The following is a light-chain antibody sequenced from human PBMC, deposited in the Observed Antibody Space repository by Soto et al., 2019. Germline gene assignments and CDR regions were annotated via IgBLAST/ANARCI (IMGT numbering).Light chain of an antibody. V-gene: IGKV3-15*01. CDR2: GAS. CDR3: QQYFNWPRT. CDR1: QSVSSY. J-gene: IGKJ1*01. Sequence: EIVLTQSPATLSLSPGERATLSCRASQSVSSYLAWYQQKPGQAPRLLIYGASTRASGIPASFSGSGSGTEFTLTISSLQSKDFAVYYCQQYFNWPRTVGQGTKVDIK.